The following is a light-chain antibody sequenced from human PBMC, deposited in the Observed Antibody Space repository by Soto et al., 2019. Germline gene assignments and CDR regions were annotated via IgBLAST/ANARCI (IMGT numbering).Light chain of an antibody. CDR3: EAWDETLDGLYV. CDR1: SSNVAINP. Sequence: QSFLTQPPSLSGTPWQRVTISCSGSSSNVAINPVNWYQHLPGAAPRLLIYETDRRSSGVPDRFSASKSGTSASLAISGLTSEDEADYYCEAWDETLDGLYVFGTGTKVTVL. J-gene: IGLJ1*01. V-gene: IGLV1-44*01. CDR2: ETD.